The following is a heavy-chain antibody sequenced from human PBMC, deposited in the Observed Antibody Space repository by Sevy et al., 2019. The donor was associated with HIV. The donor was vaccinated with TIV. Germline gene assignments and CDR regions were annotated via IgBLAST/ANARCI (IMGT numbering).Heavy chain of an antibody. V-gene: IGHV1-8*01. J-gene: IGHJ5*02. CDR3: ARAPSFGDYHYVWGSYHTSFNWFDP. CDR1: GYTFTSYD. D-gene: IGHD3-16*02. CDR2: MNPNSGNT. Sequence: ASVKVSCKASGYTFTSYDINWVRQATGQGLEWMGWMNPNSGNTGYAQKFQGRVTMTRNTSLSTAYMELSSLRSEDTAVYYCARAPSFGDYHYVWGSYHTSFNWFDPWGQGTLVTVSS.